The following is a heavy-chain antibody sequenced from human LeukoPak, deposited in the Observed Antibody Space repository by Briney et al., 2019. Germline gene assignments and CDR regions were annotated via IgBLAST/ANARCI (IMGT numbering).Heavy chain of an antibody. CDR2: MNPNSGNT. J-gene: IGHJ5*02. V-gene: IGHV1-8*01. D-gene: IGHD3-22*01. CDR1: GYTFTSYD. CDR3: ARSLPYYYDSSGHFDP. Sequence: ASVKVSCKASGYTFTSYDINWVRQATGQGLEWMRWMNPNSGNTGYAQKFQGRVTMTRNTSISTAYMELSSLRSEDTAVYYCARSLPYYYDSSGHFDPWGQGTLVTVSS.